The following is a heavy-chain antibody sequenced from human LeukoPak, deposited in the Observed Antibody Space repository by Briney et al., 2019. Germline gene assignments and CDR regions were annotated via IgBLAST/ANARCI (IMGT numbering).Heavy chain of an antibody. CDR3: ARDMGYYYDSSGYTRRWAFDI. CDR2: ISAYNGNT. Sequence: ASVTVSCKASGYTFTSYGISWVRQAPGQGLEWMGWISAYNGNTNYAQKLQGRVTMTTDTSTSTAYMELRSLRSDDTAVYYCARDMGYYYDSSGYTRRWAFDIWGQGTMVTVSS. D-gene: IGHD3-22*01. CDR1: GYTFTSYG. J-gene: IGHJ3*02. V-gene: IGHV1-18*01.